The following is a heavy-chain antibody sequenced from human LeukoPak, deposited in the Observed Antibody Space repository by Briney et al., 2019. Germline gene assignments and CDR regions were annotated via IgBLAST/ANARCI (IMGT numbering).Heavy chain of an antibody. V-gene: IGHV3-23*01. CDR3: VKSSNTYSSTSYWHFDL. CDR1: GFTVSSNY. CDR2: ISGSGGST. Sequence: GGSLRLSCAASGFTVSSNYMSWVRQAPGKGLEWVSAISGSGGSTYYADSVRGRLTISRDNSKNTVYLQMNSLRAEDTAVHYCVKSSNTYSSTSYWHFDLWGRGTLVTVSS. J-gene: IGHJ2*01. D-gene: IGHD6-13*01.